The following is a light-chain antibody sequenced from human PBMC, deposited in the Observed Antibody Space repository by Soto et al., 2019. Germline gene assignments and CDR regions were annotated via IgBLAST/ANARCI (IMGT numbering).Light chain of an antibody. CDR1: SNDVGGYNY. CDR2: EVS. J-gene: IGLJ2*01. CDR3: SSYGGANTLV. Sequence: QSVLTQPPSASGSPGQSVTISCTGTSNDVGGYNYVSWYQQHPGKAPKLMIHEVSKRPSGVPDRFSGSKSGNTASLTVSGLLTEDEADYYCSSYGGANTLVFGGGTQLTVL. V-gene: IGLV2-8*01.